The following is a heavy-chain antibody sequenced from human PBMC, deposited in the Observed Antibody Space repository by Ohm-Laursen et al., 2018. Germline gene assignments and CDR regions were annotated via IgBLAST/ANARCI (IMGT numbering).Heavy chain of an antibody. V-gene: IGHV3-23*01. CDR1: GFTFSSYA. CDR2: ISGSGSST. J-gene: IGHJ4*02. D-gene: IGHD3-3*01. Sequence: SLRLSCTASGFTFSSYAMSWVRQAPGKGLEWVSAISGSGSSTYYADSVKGRFTISRDNSKNTLYLQMNSLRAEDTAVYYCAKRTIFGFLPGDYFDYWGQGTLVTVSS. CDR3: AKRTIFGFLPGDYFDY.